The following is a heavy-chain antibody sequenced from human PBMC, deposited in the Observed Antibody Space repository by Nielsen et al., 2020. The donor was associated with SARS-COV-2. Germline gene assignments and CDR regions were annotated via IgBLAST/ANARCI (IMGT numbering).Heavy chain of an antibody. V-gene: IGHV3-30*18. J-gene: IGHJ4*02. CDR2: ISYDGSNK. CDR3: AKVQLAFDY. CDR1: GFTFSSYG. Sequence: LSLTCAASGFTFSSYGVHWVRQAPGKGLEWVAVISYDGSNKYYADSVKGRFTISRDNSKNTLYLQMNSLRAEDTAVYYCAKVQLAFDYWGQGTLVTVSS. D-gene: IGHD2-2*01.